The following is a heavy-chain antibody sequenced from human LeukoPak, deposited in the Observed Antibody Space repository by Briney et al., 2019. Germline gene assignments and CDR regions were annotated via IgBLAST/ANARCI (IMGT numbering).Heavy chain of an antibody. CDR2: INPNSGGT. J-gene: IGHJ5*02. Sequence: ASVKVSCKASGYTFTDYYVHWVRQAPGQGLEWMGWINPNSGGTKYAQKFQGRVTMTRDTSITTAYMELSRLRSDDTAVYYCARAPPCSGGTGNCYTGHSWFDPWGQGALVTVSS. V-gene: IGHV1-2*02. CDR3: ARAPPCSGGTGNCYTGHSWFDP. CDR1: GYTFTDYY. D-gene: IGHD2-15*01.